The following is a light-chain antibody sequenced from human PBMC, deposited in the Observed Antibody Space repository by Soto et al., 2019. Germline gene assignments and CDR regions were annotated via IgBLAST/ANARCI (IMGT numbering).Light chain of an antibody. Sequence: EIVLTQSPGTLSLSPGERATLSCRASQSVTSNYLAWYQQKPGQAPRLLIYGASSWAPGIPDRFSGSGSGTDFTLTISRLEPEDFAVYYCQQYGSSRTFGQGTKVDIK. CDR3: QQYGSSRT. CDR2: GAS. CDR1: QSVTSNY. V-gene: IGKV3-20*01. J-gene: IGKJ1*01.